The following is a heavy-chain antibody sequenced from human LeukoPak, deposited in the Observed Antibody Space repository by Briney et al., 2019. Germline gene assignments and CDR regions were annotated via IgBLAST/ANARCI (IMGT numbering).Heavy chain of an antibody. CDR1: GGSISSYY. CDR2: IYYSGST. Sequence: SETLSLTCTVSGGSISSYYWSWLRQPPGKGLEWIGYIYYSGSTNYNPSLKSRVTISVDTSKNQFSLKLSSVTAADTAVYYCSRVKVVPAAMYDYWGQGTLVTASS. D-gene: IGHD2-2*01. CDR3: SRVKVVPAAMYDY. J-gene: IGHJ4*02. V-gene: IGHV4-59*01.